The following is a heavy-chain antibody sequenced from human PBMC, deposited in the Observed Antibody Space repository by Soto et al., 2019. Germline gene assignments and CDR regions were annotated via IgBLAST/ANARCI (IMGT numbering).Heavy chain of an antibody. CDR2: INHSGST. D-gene: IGHD1-7*01. CDR3: ARGTGTTHYHHYMDV. CDR1: GGSFSGYY. V-gene: IGHV4-34*01. Sequence: SETLSLTCAVYGGSFSGYYWSWIRQPPGKGLEWIGEINHSGSTNYNPSLKSRVTISVDTSKNQFSLKLSSVTAADTAVYYCARGTGTTHYHHYMDVWGKGTTVTVSS. J-gene: IGHJ6*03.